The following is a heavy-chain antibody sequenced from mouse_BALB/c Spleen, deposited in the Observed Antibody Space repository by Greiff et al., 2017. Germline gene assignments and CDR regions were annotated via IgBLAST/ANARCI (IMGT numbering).Heavy chain of an antibody. CDR1: GFTFSSYA. CDR2: ISSGGSYT. D-gene: IGHD2-2*01. J-gene: IGHJ4*01. Sequence: EVQLVESGGGLVKPGGSLKLSCAASGFTFSSYAMSWVRQTPEKRLEWVATISSGGSYTYYPDSVKGRFTISRDNAKNTLYLQMSSLRSEDTAMFYCARQGLPAMDYWGQGTSVTVSS. CDR3: ARQGLPAMDY. V-gene: IGHV5-9-3*01.